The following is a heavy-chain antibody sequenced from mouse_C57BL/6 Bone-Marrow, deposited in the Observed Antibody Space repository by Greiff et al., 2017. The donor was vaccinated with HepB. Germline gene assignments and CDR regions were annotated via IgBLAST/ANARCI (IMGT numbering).Heavy chain of an antibody. CDR1: GFTFSDYY. Sequence: EVHLVESEGGLVQPGSSMKLSCTASGFTFSDYYMAWVRQVPEKGLEWVANINYDGSSTYYLDPLKSRFIISRDNAKNILYLQMSSLKSEDTATYYCARGDFYAMDYWGQGTSVTVSS. CDR2: INYDGSST. V-gene: IGHV5-16*01. CDR3: ARGDFYAMDY. J-gene: IGHJ4*01. D-gene: IGHD3-3*01.